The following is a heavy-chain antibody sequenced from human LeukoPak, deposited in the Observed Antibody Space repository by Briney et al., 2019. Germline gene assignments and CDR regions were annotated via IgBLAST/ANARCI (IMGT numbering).Heavy chain of an antibody. CDR1: GGTFSSYA. Sequence: SVKVSCKASGGTFSSYAISWVRQAPGQGLEWMGRIIPIFGTANYAQKFQGRVTITTDESTSTAYMGLSSLRSEDTAVYYCARTTVTTHWFDPWGQGTLVTVSS. CDR3: ARTTVTTHWFDP. CDR2: IIPIFGTA. V-gene: IGHV1-69*05. J-gene: IGHJ5*02. D-gene: IGHD4-11*01.